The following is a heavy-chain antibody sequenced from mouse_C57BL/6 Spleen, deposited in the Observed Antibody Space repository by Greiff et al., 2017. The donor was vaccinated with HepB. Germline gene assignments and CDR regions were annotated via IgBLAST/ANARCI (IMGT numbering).Heavy chain of an antibody. D-gene: IGHD2-2*01. J-gene: IGHJ2*01. CDR2: ISDGGSYT. Sequence: DVQLQESGGGLVKPGGSLKLSCAASGFTFSSYAMSWVRQTPEKRLEWVATISDGGSYTYYPDNVKGRFTISRDNAKNNLYLQMSHLKSEDTAMYYCARRRVTRPFDYWGQGTTLTVSS. CDR3: ARRRVTRPFDY. V-gene: IGHV5-4*01. CDR1: GFTFSSYA.